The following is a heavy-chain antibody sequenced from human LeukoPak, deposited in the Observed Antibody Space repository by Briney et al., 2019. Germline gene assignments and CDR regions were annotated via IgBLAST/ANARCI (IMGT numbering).Heavy chain of an antibody. J-gene: IGHJ5*02. V-gene: IGHV3-30-3*01. D-gene: IGHD3-3*01. CDR1: GFTFSSYA. CDR3: ARDLYDFWSGYHNHNWFDP. CDR2: ISYDGSNK. Sequence: GRSLRLSCAASGFTFSSYAMHWVRQAPGKGLEWVAVISYDGSNKYYADSVKGRFTISRDNSKNTLYLQMNSLRAEDTAVYYCARDLYDFWSGYHNHNWFDPWGQGTLVTVSS.